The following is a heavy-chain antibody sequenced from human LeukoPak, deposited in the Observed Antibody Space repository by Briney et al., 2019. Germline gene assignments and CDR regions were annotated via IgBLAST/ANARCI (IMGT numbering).Heavy chain of an antibody. V-gene: IGHV3-23*01. D-gene: IGHD3-3*02. CDR2: INFSGGNT. Sequence: GGSLRLSCAASGFTFSDSAMNWVRRAPGKGLEWLSLINFSGGNTYYADSMKGRFTISRDNSKDTLYLQMNSLRAEDTAIYYCARDIEFSTWGRGTMVTVSS. J-gene: IGHJ3*01. CDR3: ARDIEFST. CDR1: GFTFSDSA.